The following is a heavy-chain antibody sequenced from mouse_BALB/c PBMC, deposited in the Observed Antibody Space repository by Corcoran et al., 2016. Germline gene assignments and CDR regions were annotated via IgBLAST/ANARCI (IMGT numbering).Heavy chain of an antibody. V-gene: IGHV1S136*01. Sequence: EVQLQQYGPERVKPGASVKMSCKASGYTFTSYVMHWVKQKPGQGLEWIGYINPYNDGTKYNEKFKGKATLTSDKSSSTAYMELSSLTSEDSAVYYCARLYPGIAMDYWGQGTSVTVSS. CDR3: ARLYPGIAMDY. CDR1: GYTFTSYV. CDR2: INPYNDGT. J-gene: IGHJ4*01.